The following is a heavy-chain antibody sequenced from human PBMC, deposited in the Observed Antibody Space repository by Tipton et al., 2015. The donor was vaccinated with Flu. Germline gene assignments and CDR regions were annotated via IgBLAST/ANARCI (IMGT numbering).Heavy chain of an antibody. CDR1: GGSISSSSYY. CDR3: ARDSPPSIPIFGVVIHAFDI. J-gene: IGHJ3*02. V-gene: IGHV4-39*07. CDR2: IYYSGSS. D-gene: IGHD3-3*01. Sequence: TLSLTCTVSGGSISSSSYYWGWIRQPPGKGLEWIGSIYYSGSSYYNTSLKSRVTISVDTSKNQFSLKLSSVTAADTAVYYCARDSPPSIPIFGVVIHAFDIWSQGTMVTVSS.